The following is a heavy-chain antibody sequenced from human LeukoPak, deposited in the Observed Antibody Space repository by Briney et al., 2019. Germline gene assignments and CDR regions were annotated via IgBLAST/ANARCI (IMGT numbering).Heavy chain of an antibody. V-gene: IGHV3-23*01. CDR3: AQGFSSGWYPY. CDR1: GFSVSSFG. J-gene: IGHJ4*02. Sequence: GGSLRLSCAVSGFSVSSFGMSWVRQAPGKGLEWISAISLNVETTWYADSVKGRFTISRDNSKTTLYLQLTRLRAEDTAVYYCAQGFSSGWYPYWGQGSLVSVSS. CDR2: ISLNVETT. D-gene: IGHD6-19*01.